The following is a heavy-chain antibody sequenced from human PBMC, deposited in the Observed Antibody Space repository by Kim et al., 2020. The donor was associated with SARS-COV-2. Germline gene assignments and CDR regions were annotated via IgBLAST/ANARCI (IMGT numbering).Heavy chain of an antibody. Sequence: YYADSVKGRFTISRDNAKNSLYLQMNSLRAEDTAVYYCARTPGTLFCMDVWGQGTTVTVSS. V-gene: IGHV3-48*03. D-gene: IGHD1-1*01. CDR3: ARTPGTLFCMDV. J-gene: IGHJ6*02.